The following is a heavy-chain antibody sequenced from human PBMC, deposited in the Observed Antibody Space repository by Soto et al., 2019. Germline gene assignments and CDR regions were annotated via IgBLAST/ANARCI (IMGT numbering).Heavy chain of an antibody. CDR2: IYYSGST. J-gene: IGHJ5*02. D-gene: IGHD4-17*01. Sequence: SETLSLTCTVSGGSISSSSYYWGWIRQPPGKGLEWIGSIYYSGSTYYNPSLKSRVTISVDTSKNQFSLKLSSVTAADTAVYYCARRQRLPGHDYGDGMPNWFDPWGQGTLVTVSS. CDR1: GGSISSSSYY. CDR3: ARRQRLPGHDYGDGMPNWFDP. V-gene: IGHV4-39*01.